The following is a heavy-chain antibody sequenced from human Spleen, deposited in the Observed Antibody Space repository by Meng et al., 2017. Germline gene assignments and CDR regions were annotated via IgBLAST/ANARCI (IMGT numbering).Heavy chain of an antibody. CDR2: IDPKSGDT. Sequence: ASVKVSCKASGYTFPDYWLHWVRRAPGQGLEWMGRIDPKSGDTQYAQRFQGRVTMTGDTSISTAYMELSSLRSEDTAVYYCARDIGGYCSGGSCYSNYYYYGMDVWGQGTTVTVSS. CDR1: GYTFPDYW. V-gene: IGHV1-2*06. D-gene: IGHD2-15*01. J-gene: IGHJ6*02. CDR3: ARDIGGYCSGGSCYSNYYYYGMDV.